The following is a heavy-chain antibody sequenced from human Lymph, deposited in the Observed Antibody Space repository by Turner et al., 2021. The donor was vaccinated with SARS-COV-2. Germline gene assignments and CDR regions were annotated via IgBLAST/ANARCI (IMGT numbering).Heavy chain of an antibody. Sequence: QVQLQESGPRLVKPLETLSLTCTVSGGSTNSNYWRWIRQPPGKRLEWIGYIYYRGSTNYNPSLKSRVTISVDTSKNQFSLRLTSVTAADTAIYCCARETVNNWVDPWGQGILVTVSS. CDR3: ARETVNNWVDP. J-gene: IGHJ5*02. D-gene: IGHD2-21*02. CDR2: IYYRGST. CDR1: GGSTNSNY. V-gene: IGHV4-59*01.